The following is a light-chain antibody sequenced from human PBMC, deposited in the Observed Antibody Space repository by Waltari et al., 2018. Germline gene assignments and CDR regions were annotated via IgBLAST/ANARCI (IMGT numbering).Light chain of an antibody. CDR1: ELPRKY. V-gene: IGLV3-10*01. J-gene: IGLJ1*01. CDR2: EDT. Sequence: YELTQPPSLSVSPGQTARITCSGHELPRKYAYWFQQKSGQAPRLVMYEDTKRPCGIPERISGFSSGTVATLTIAGAQVDDEADYYCYSSDSTGLRVFGGGTTVVVL. CDR3: YSSDSTGLRV.